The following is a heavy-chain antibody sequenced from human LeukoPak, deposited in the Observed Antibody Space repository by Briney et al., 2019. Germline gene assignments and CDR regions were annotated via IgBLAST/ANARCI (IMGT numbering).Heavy chain of an antibody. D-gene: IGHD6-19*01. CDR2: IYSGGST. Sequence: GGSLRLSCAASGFTFSSNYMSWVRQAPGKGLEWVSVIYSGGSTYYADSVKCRFTISRDNSKNTLYLQMNSPRAEDTAVYYCARDPRRQWLYTFQHWGQGTLVTVSS. CDR1: GFTFSSNY. V-gene: IGHV3-53*01. J-gene: IGHJ1*01. CDR3: ARDPRRQWLYTFQH.